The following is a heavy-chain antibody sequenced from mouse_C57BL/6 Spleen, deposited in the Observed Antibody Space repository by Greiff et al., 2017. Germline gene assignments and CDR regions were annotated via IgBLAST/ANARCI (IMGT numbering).Heavy chain of an antibody. V-gene: IGHV1-18*01. CDR1: GYTFTDYN. D-gene: IGHD1-1*01. CDR2: INPNNGGT. Sequence: VQLKESGPELVKPGASVKIPCKASGYTFTDYNMDWVKQSHGKSLEWIGDINPNNGGTIYNQKFKGKATLTVDKSSSTAYMELRSLTSEDTAVYYCARDYGSSYGWYFDVWGTGTTVTVSS. J-gene: IGHJ1*03. CDR3: ARDYGSSYGWYFDV.